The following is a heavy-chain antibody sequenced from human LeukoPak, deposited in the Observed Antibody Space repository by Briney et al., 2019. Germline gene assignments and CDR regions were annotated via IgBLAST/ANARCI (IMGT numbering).Heavy chain of an antibody. J-gene: IGHJ3*02. CDR3: AREGGYSSLNDAFDI. CDR1: VYTFTSYG. Sequence: ASVKVSCTASVYTFTSYGISWVRQAPGQGLGWMGWISAYNGNTNYAQKLQCRVTMTTDTSTSTAYMELRSLRSDDTAVYYCAREGGYSSLNDAFDIWGQGTMVTVSS. CDR2: ISAYNGNT. D-gene: IGHD5-18*01. V-gene: IGHV1-18*01.